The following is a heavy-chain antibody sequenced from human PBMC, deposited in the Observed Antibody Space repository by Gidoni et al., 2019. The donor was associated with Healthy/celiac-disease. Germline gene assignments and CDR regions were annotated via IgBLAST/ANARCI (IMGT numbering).Heavy chain of an antibody. D-gene: IGHD1-26*01. CDR1: GFTFSRYW. Sequence: EVQLVESGGGLVQPGGSLRLSCAASGFTFSRYWMSWFRQAPGKGLEWVANIKQDGSEKYYGDSVKGRFTISRDNAKNSLYLQMNSLRAEDTAVYYCARDAFTNGATLGGSFGHWGQGTLVTVSS. CDR3: ARDAFTNGATLGGSFGH. CDR2: IKQDGSEK. J-gene: IGHJ4*02. V-gene: IGHV3-7*03.